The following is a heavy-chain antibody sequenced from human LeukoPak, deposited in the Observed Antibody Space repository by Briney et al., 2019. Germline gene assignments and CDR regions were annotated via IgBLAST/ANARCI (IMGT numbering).Heavy chain of an antibody. Sequence: SSETLSLTCTVSGGSISSYYWSWIRQPPGKGLEWIGYIYYSGSTNYNPSLKSRVTISVDTSKNQFSLKLSSVTAADTAVYYCAREGYSSGWHHIDYWGQGTLVTVSS. J-gene: IGHJ4*02. D-gene: IGHD6-19*01. CDR3: AREGYSSGWHHIDY. V-gene: IGHV4-59*01. CDR1: GGSISSYY. CDR2: IYYSGST.